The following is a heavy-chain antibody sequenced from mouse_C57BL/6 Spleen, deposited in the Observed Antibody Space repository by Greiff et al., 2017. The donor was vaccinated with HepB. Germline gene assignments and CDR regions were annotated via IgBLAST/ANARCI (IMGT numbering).Heavy chain of an antibody. CDR2: IYPGDGDT. J-gene: IGHJ2*01. V-gene: IGHV1-82*01. CDR3: AIPPPTVDYFDY. CDR1: GYAFSSSW. D-gene: IGHD1-1*01. Sequence: VKLQQSGPELVKPGASVKISCKASGYAFSSSWVNWVKQRPGKGLEWIGRIYPGDGDTNYNGKFKGKATLTADKSSSTAYMQLSSLTSEDSAVYFCAIPPPTVDYFDYWGQGTTLTVSS.